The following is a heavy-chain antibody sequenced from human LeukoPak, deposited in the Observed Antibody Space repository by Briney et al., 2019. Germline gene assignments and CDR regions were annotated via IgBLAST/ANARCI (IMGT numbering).Heavy chain of an antibody. J-gene: IGHJ4*02. CDR2: ITPSGGT. V-gene: IGHV1-2*02. CDR1: GYTFTSYA. CDR3: ARDRYGDGFAHFDY. D-gene: IGHD5-24*01. Sequence: ASVKVSCKASGYTFTSYAMHCVRQAPGQGLEWMGWITPSGGTNYPQKFQGRVAITRDTSITTAYMDLSRLTSDDTAVYYCARDRYGDGFAHFDYWGQGALVTVSS.